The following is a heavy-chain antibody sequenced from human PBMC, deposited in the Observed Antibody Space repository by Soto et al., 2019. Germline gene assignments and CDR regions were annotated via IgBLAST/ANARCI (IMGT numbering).Heavy chain of an antibody. J-gene: IGHJ4*02. CDR3: ARGAVGAYFDY. CDR1: GFTFNSYA. CDR2: ISGSGGST. Sequence: GGSLRLSCAASGFTFNSYAMSWVRQAPGKGLEWVSAISGSGGSTYYADSVKGRFTISRDNSKNTLYLQMNSLRAEDTTVYYCARGAVGAYFDYWGQGTLVTVSS. V-gene: IGHV3-23*01. D-gene: IGHD1-26*01.